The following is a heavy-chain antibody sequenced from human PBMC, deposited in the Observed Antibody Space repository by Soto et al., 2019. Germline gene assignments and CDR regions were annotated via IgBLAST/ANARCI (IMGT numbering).Heavy chain of an antibody. CDR3: AKDAPGSGWLSDY. Sequence: PGESLKISCKGSGYSFTSYWISWVRQMPGKGLEWMGRIDPSDSYTNYSPSFQGRFTISRDNSQNTLYLQMNSLRAEDTAVYYCAKDAPGSGWLSDYWGQGTLVTVSS. D-gene: IGHD3-22*01. CDR1: GYSFTSYW. CDR2: IDPSDSYT. J-gene: IGHJ4*02. V-gene: IGHV5-10-1*04.